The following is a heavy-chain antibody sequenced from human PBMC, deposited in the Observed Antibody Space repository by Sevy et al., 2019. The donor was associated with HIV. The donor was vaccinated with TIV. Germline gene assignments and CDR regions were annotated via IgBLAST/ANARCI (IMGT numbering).Heavy chain of an antibody. D-gene: IGHD4-17*01. CDR1: GGTFSSYA. CDR3: ARARTTVTTLVFDY. V-gene: IGHV1-69*13. Sequence: ASVKVSCKASGGTFSSYAISWVRQAPGQGLEWMGGIIPIFGTANYAQKFQGRVTITADESTSTAYMELSSLRAVDTGVYYCARARTTVTTLVFDYWGQGTLVTVSS. CDR2: IIPIFGTA. J-gene: IGHJ4*02.